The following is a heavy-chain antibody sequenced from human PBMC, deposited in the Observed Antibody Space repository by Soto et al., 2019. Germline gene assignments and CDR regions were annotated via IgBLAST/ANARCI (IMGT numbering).Heavy chain of an antibody. CDR2: INSDGSST. J-gene: IGHJ6*02. V-gene: IGHV3-74*01. CDR1: GFTFSNYW. Sequence: PVESLRLSFAASGFTFSNYWMYWVRQTPGKGLVWVSRINSDGSSTSYADSVKGRFTISRDNAKNTLYLQMNSLRAEDMAVYYCVRGGYYYGMDVWGQGT. CDR3: VRGGYYYGMDV.